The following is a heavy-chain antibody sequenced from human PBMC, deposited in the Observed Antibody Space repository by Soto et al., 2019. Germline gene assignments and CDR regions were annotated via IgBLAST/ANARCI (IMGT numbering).Heavy chain of an antibody. CDR2: IYYSGST. V-gene: IGHV4-59*01. J-gene: IGHJ6*02. CDR1: GGSISSYY. CDR3: ARDNRRLSDYYGSGSYYPRLDGMDV. Sequence: SETLSLTCTVSGGSISSYYWSWIRQPPGKGLEWIGYIYYSGSTNYNPSLKSRVTISVDTSKNQFSLKLSSVTAADTAVYYCARDNRRLSDYYGSGSYYPRLDGMDVWGQGTTVTVSS. D-gene: IGHD3-10*01.